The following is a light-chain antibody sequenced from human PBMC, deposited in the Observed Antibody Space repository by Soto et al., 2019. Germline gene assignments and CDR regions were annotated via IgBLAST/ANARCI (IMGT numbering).Light chain of an antibody. V-gene: IGKV3-11*01. CDR2: DAS. J-gene: IGKJ1*01. CDR3: QQRSNWPRT. Sequence: EIVLTQSPATPSLSPGERATLSCRASQSVSSYFAWYQQKPGQAPRLLIYDASNRATGIPARFSGSGSGTDFTLTISSLEPEDFAVYYCQQRSNWPRTFGQGTKVDIK. CDR1: QSVSSY.